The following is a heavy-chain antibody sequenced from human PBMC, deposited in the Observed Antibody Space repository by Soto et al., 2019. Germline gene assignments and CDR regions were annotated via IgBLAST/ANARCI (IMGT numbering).Heavy chain of an antibody. D-gene: IGHD4-17*01. CDR3: ARDDYADYAPWFDP. CDR2: IYNSGST. CDR1: GDSISSYY. J-gene: IGHJ5*02. Sequence: TLSLTCTVSGDSISSYYWSWIRQPPGKGLEWIGYIYNSGSTNYNPSLKSRVTISLDTSKNQFSLKLSSVTAADTAVYYCARDDYADYAPWFDPWGQGTLVTVS. V-gene: IGHV4-59*01.